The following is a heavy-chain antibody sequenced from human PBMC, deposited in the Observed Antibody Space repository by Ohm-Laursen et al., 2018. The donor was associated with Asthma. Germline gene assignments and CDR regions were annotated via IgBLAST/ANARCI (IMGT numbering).Heavy chain of an antibody. J-gene: IGHJ5*02. Sequence: VASVKVSCKASGYTFTGYYMHWVRQAPGQGLEWMGRINPNSGGTNYAQKFQGRVTMTRNTSISTAYMELSSLRSEDTAVYYCAKGMGLGYCRGGRCYTQDSWGQGTLVTVSS. CDR2: INPNSGGT. D-gene: IGHD2-15*01. CDR1: GYTFTGYY. CDR3: AKGMGLGYCRGGRCYTQDS. V-gene: IGHV1-2*06.